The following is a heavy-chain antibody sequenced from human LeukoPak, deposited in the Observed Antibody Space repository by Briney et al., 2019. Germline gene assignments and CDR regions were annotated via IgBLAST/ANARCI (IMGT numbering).Heavy chain of an antibody. V-gene: IGHV3-30-3*01. Sequence: LSLTCAVSGVSISSCNWWTWVRQPPGKGLEWVAVISYDGSNKYYADSVKGRFTISRDNSKNTLYLQMNSLRAEDTAVYYCARIDYGGNSAGVDYWGQGTLVTVSS. J-gene: IGHJ4*02. D-gene: IGHD4-23*01. CDR3: ARIDYGGNSAGVDY. CDR1: GVSISSCN. CDR2: ISYDGSNK.